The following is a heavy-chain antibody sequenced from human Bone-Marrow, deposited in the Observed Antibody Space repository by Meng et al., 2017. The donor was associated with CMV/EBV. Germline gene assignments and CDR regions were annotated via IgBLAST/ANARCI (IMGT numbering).Heavy chain of an antibody. V-gene: IGHV4-38-2*02. D-gene: IGHD2-2*02. CDR3: ARGYCSSTSCYRPYYYYYGMDV. Sequence: SETLSLTCTVSGYSISSGYYWSWIRQPPGKGLEWIGEINHSGSTNYNPSLKSRVTISVDTSKNQFSLKLSSVTAADTAVYYCARGYCSSTSCYRPYYYYYGMDVWGQGNTVTVSS. CDR1: GYSISSGYY. CDR2: INHSGST. J-gene: IGHJ6*02.